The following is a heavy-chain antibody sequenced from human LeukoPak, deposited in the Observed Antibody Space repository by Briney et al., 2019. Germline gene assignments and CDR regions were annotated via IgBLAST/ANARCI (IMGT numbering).Heavy chain of an antibody. J-gene: IGHJ4*02. D-gene: IGHD3-9*01. V-gene: IGHV4-34*01. Sequence: PSETLSLTCAVYGGSFSGYYWSWIRQPPGKGLEWIGEINHSGSTNHNPSLKSRVTISVDTSKNQFSLKLSSVTAADTAVYYCARSKAILTGYCFDYWGQGTLVTVSS. CDR2: INHSGST. CDR1: GGSFSGYY. CDR3: ARSKAILTGYCFDY.